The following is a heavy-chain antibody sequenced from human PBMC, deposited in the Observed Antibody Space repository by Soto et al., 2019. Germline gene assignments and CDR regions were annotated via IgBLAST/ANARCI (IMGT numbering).Heavy chain of an antibody. CDR3: ARGDPAMVRGVIPPY. V-gene: IGHV4-31*03. CDR1: GGSISSGGYY. J-gene: IGHJ4*02. CDR2: IYYSGST. D-gene: IGHD3-10*01. Sequence: QVQLQESGPGLVKPSQTLSLTCTVSGGSISSGGYYWSWIRQHPGKGLEWIGYIYYSGSTYYNPSLKSRVTISVDTSKNQFSLKLSSVTAADTAVYYCARGDPAMVRGVIPPYWGQGTLVSVSS.